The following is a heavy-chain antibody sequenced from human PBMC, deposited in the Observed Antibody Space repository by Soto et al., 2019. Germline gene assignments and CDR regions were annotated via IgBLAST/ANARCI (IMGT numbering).Heavy chain of an antibody. J-gene: IGHJ4*02. Sequence: GGSLRLSCAASGFTFSSYSMNWVRQAPGKGLEWVSYISSSGNTIYYADSVKGRFTMSRDNAKKSLYLQMNSLRAEDTAVYYCVRDGGYCSSISCYAGPRNFDYWGQGTLVTVSS. CDR1: GFTFSSYS. CDR3: VRDGGYCSSISCYAGPRNFDY. V-gene: IGHV3-48*01. D-gene: IGHD2-2*01. CDR2: ISSSGNTI.